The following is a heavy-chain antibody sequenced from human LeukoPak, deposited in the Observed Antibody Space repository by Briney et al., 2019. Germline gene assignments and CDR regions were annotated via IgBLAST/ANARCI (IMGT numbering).Heavy chain of an antibody. Sequence: GGSLRLSCAASGFTFSSHEMNWVRQAPGKGLEWVSYISSSGSTIYYADSVKGRFTISRDNAKNSLYLQMNSLRAEDTAVYYCAREYGDYSFDYWGQGTLVTVSS. V-gene: IGHV3-48*03. J-gene: IGHJ4*02. CDR2: ISSSGSTI. D-gene: IGHD4-17*01. CDR3: AREYGDYSFDY. CDR1: GFTFSSHE.